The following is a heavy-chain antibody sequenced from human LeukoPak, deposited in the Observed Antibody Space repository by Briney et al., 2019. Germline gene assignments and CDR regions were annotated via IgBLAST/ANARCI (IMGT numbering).Heavy chain of an antibody. CDR3: ARDLGYSSSWTRWFDP. V-gene: IGHV3-21*01. D-gene: IGHD6-13*01. J-gene: IGHJ5*02. Sequence: GGSLRLTCAASGFIFSSYSMNWVRQAPGKGLEWVSSISSSSSYIYYADSVKGRFTISRDNAKNSLYLQMNSLRAEDTAVYYCARDLGYSSSWTRWFDPWGQGTLVTVSS. CDR1: GFIFSSYS. CDR2: ISSSSSYI.